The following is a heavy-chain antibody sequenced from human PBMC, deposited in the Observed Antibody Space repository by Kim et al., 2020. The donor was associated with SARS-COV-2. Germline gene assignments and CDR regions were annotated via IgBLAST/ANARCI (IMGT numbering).Heavy chain of an antibody. CDR2: IFSGGTT. CDR3: ARDKGPNYDSSSYSSAFDI. CDR1: GFTVSSNY. V-gene: IGHV3-53*01. Sequence: GGSLRLSCAASGFTVSSNYLSWVRQAPGKGLEWVSVIFSGGTTYYADSVKGRFTISRDNSENTLYLQMNSLRAEDTAVYYCARDKGPNYDSSSYSSAFDIWGQGTMVTVSS. D-gene: IGHD3-22*01. J-gene: IGHJ3*02.